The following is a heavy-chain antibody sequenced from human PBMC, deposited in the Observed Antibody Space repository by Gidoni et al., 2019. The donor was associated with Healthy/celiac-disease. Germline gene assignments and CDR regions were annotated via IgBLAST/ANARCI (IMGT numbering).Heavy chain of an antibody. CDR1: RFTSSSYA. V-gene: IGHV3-23*01. CDR2: ISGSGGST. CDR3: AKYDSSGYYYAGSVY. Sequence: EVQLLESGGCLVQPGGCLRLSCAAPRFTSSSYAMSCVRQAPGKGLEWVSAISGSGGSTYYADSVKGRFTISRDNSKNTLYLQMNSLRAEDTAVYYCAKYDSSGYYYAGSVYWGQGTLVTVSS. J-gene: IGHJ4*02. D-gene: IGHD3-22*01.